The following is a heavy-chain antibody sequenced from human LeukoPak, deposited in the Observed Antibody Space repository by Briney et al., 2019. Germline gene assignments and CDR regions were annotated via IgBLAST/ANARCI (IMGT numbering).Heavy chain of an antibody. CDR3: ARGGDIVVVVAATTPGPGYYYYGMDV. Sequence: SVKVSCKASGGTFSSYAISWVRQAPGQGLEWMGGIIPIFGTANYAQKFQGRVTITADESTSTAYMELSSLRSEDTAVYYCARGGDIVVVVAATTPGPGYYYYGMDVWGQGTTVTVSS. V-gene: IGHV1-69*13. CDR2: IIPIFGTA. J-gene: IGHJ6*02. D-gene: IGHD2-15*01. CDR1: GGTFSSYA.